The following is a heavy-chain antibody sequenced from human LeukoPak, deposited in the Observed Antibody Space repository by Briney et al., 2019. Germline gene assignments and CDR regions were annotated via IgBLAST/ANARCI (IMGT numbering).Heavy chain of an antibody. D-gene: IGHD6-19*01. V-gene: IGHV3-48*01. CDR1: GFTFSSYS. CDR3: ARGGSSGWRTPNDDY. J-gene: IGHJ4*02. Sequence: GGSLRLSCVASGFTFSSYSMNWVRQAPGKGLEWVSYISSSSSTIYHADSVKGRFTISRDNSKNTLYLQMNSLRAEDTAVYYCARGGSSGWRTPNDDYWGQGTLVTFSS. CDR2: ISSSSSTI.